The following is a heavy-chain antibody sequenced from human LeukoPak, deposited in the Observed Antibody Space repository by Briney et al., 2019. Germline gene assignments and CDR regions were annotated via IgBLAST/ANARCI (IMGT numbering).Heavy chain of an antibody. CDR1: GGSISSYY. CDR3: AREEYSSDWYGHDS. V-gene: IGHV4-39*07. D-gene: IGHD6-13*01. Sequence: SETLSLTCTVSGGSISSYYWSWIRQPPGRGLEWIGSIYYTGTTFDNPSLKSRVTLSVDTSKNQLSLRLTSVTAADTAFYYCAREEYSSDWYGHDSWGQGTLVTVFS. CDR2: IYYTGTT. J-gene: IGHJ4*02.